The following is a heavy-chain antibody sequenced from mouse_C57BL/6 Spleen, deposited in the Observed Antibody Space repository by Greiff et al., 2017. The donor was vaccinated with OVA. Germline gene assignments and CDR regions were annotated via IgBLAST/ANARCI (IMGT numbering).Heavy chain of an antibody. CDR3: ARYDGYYGFAY. Sequence: QVQLQQPGAELVRPGSSVKLSCKASGYTFTSYWMDWVKQRPGQGLEWIGNIYPSDSETNYNQKFKDKATLTVDKSSSTAYMQLSSLTSEDSAVYYCARYDGYYGFAYWGQGTLVTVSA. V-gene: IGHV1-61*01. J-gene: IGHJ3*01. CDR1: GYTFTSYW. D-gene: IGHD2-3*01. CDR2: IYPSDSET.